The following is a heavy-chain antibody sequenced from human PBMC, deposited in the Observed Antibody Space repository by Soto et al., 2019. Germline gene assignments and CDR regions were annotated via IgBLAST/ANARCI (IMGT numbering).Heavy chain of an antibody. CDR2: IKSKTDGGTT. J-gene: IGHJ4*02. D-gene: IGHD2-15*01. CDR3: TTERPLPPYCSGGSCPWEDY. Sequence: EVQLVESGGGLVKPGGSLRLSCAASGFTFSNAWMSWVRQAPGKGLEWVGRIKSKTDGGTTDYAAPVKGRFTISRDDSKNTLYLQMNSLKTEDAAVYYCTTERPLPPYCSGGSCPWEDYWGQGTLVTVSS. V-gene: IGHV3-15*01. CDR1: GFTFSNAW.